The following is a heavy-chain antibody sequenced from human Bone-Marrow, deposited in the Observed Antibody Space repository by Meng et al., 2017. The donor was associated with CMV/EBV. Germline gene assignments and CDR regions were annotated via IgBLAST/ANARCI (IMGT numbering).Heavy chain of an antibody. CDR1: GFAFSRYW. Sequence: GGSLRLSCAASGFAFSRYWMSWVRQAPGKGLEWVANIKEDGSEKYYVDSVKGRFTISRDNAKISLYLQMNSLRAEDTAVYYCAREGYSSSWPNWFDPWGQGTLVTVSS. V-gene: IGHV3-7*01. CDR3: AREGYSSSWPNWFDP. D-gene: IGHD6-13*01. CDR2: IKEDGSEK. J-gene: IGHJ5*02.